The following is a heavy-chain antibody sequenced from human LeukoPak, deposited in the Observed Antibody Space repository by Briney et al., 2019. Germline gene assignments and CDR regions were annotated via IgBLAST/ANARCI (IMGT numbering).Heavy chain of an antibody. CDR1: GFTFSDHC. J-gene: IGHJ6*04. D-gene: IGHD3-10*02. V-gene: IGHV3-7*01. CDR3: AELGITMIGGV. CDR2: INQAGSEK. Sequence: GSLRLSCAASGFTFSDHCMSWVRQAPGKGLEWVASINQAGSEKYYVDSVKGRFIISRDNAKSSLYLQMNSLRAEDTAVYYCAELGITMIGGVWGKGTTVTISS.